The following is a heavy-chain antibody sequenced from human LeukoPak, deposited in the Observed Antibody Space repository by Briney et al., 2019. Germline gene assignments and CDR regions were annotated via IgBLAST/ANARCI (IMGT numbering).Heavy chain of an antibody. D-gene: IGHD2-2*01. V-gene: IGHV3-9*01. J-gene: IGHJ4*02. CDR3: AKDLKVVPAAPFDY. CDR1: GFTFSSYG. CDR2: ISWNSGSI. Sequence: PGGSLRLSCAASGFTFSSYGMSWVRQAPGKGLEWVSGISWNSGSIGYADSVKGRFTISRDNAKNSLYLQMNSLRAEDTALYYCAKDLKVVPAAPFDYWGQGTLVTVSS.